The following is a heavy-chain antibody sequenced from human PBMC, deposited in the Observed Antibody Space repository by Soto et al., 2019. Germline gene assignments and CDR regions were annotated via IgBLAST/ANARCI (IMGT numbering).Heavy chain of an antibody. J-gene: IGHJ5*02. D-gene: IGHD3-3*01. CDR3: ARLYYDFWSGYFLDP. CDR2: IYPGDSDT. V-gene: IGHV5-51*01. CDR1: GYSFTSYW. Sequence: GESLKISCKGSGYSFTSYWIGWVRQMPGKGLEWMGIIYPGDSDTRYSPSFQGQVTISADKSISTAYLQWSSLKASDTAMYYCARLYYDFWSGYFLDPWGQGTLVTVSS.